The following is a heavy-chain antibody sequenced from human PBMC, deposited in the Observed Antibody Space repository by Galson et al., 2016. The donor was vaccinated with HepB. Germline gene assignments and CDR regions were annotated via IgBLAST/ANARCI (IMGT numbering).Heavy chain of an antibody. CDR1: GFIFGDYV. D-gene: IGHD3-10*01. Sequence: SLRLSCAGSGFIFGDYVVIWFRQPPGKGLEWVGSIRSKTNGGTPEYAASVRGRFTISRDDSKSIAYLQMNSLKTEDTGVYFCTRVFGHLGPPGYWGQGTLVTVSS. J-gene: IGHJ4*02. CDR2: IRSKTNGGTP. CDR3: TRVFGHLGPPGY. V-gene: IGHV3-49*03.